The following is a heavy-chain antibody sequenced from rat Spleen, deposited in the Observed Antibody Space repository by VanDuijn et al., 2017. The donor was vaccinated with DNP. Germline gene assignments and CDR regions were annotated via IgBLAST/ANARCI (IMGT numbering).Heavy chain of an antibody. J-gene: IGHJ2*01. Sequence: EVQLVESGGGLVRPGRSLKLSCVASGFTFKNYWMTWIRHVPGKGLEWVASITSSDGNTNYRDSVKGRFTISRDNAESTLYLQMDSLRSEDTATYYCATQTGSRLFDYWGQGVMVTVSS. CDR3: ATQTGSRLFDY. CDR2: ITSSDGNT. V-gene: IGHV5-31*01. D-gene: IGHD5-1*01. CDR1: GFTFKNYW.